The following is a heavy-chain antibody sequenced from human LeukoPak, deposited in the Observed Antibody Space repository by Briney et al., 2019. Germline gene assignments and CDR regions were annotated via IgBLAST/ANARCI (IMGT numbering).Heavy chain of an antibody. D-gene: IGHD6-19*01. V-gene: IGHV3-30*03. J-gene: IGHJ4*02. CDR2: ISYDGSNK. CDR3: ARDTSSSGWYVNY. Sequence: GRSLRLSCEASGFMFSEYGMHWVRQAPGKGLEWVAVISYDGSNKYYADSVKGRFTISRDNSKNTLYLQMNSLRAEDTAVYYCARDTSSSGWYVNYWGQGTLVTVSS. CDR1: GFMFSEYG.